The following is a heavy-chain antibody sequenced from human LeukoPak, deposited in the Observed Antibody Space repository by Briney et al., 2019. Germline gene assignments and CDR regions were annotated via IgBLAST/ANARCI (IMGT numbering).Heavy chain of an antibody. V-gene: IGHV4-39*07. J-gene: IGHJ5*02. Sequence: SETLSLTCTVSGGSISSSSYYWGWIRQPPGKGLEWIGSIYYSGSTYYNPSLKSRVTISVDTSKNQFSLKLSSVTAADTAVYYCARKEGGQLVNTRRWFDPWGQGTLVTVSS. D-gene: IGHD6-13*01. CDR3: ARKEGGQLVNTRRWFDP. CDR1: GGSISSSSYY. CDR2: IYYSGST.